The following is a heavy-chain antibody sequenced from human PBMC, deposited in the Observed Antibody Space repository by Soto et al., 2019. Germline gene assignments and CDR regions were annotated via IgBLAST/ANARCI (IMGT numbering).Heavy chain of an antibody. D-gene: IGHD2-15*01. Sequence: QVQLQESGPGLVKPSETLSLTCTVSGGSISSYYWSWIRQPPGKGLEWIGYIYYSGSTNYNPSLKSRVTISVDTSKNQFSLKLSSVTAADTAVYYCARGPLLLSRYCSGGSCAAEYFQHWGQGTLVTVSS. J-gene: IGHJ1*01. CDR3: ARGPLLLSRYCSGGSCAAEYFQH. CDR1: GGSISSYY. V-gene: IGHV4-59*01. CDR2: IYYSGST.